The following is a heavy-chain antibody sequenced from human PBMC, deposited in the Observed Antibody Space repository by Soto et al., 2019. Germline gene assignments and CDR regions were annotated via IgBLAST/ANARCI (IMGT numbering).Heavy chain of an antibody. V-gene: IGHV3-30*03. J-gene: IGHJ4*02. CDR2: ISFDTSNS. CDR3: MTPGTSDHSDY. Sequence: VQLVESGGGVVQPGNSLRLSCAGSGIVFSSFGMHWVRQAPGKGLEWVAVISFDTSNSYYADSVNGRFTISRDNSKNLLFLQMDGLRPEDTAVYWCMTPGTSDHSDYWGRGTLVTVSA. CDR1: GIVFSSFG. D-gene: IGHD2-8*02.